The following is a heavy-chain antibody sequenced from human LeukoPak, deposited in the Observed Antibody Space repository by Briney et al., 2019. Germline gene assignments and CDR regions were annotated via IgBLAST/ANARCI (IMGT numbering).Heavy chain of an antibody. CDR3: ARDRGAAALFDY. CDR1: GFTFSSYG. D-gene: IGHD6-13*01. J-gene: IGHJ4*02. V-gene: IGHV3-33*01. CDR2: IWYDGSNK. Sequence: GRSLRLSCAASGFTFSSYGMHWVRQAPGKGLEWVAVIWYDGSNKYYADSVKGRFTISRDNPKNTLYLQMNSLRAEDTAVYYCARDRGAAALFDYWGQGTLVTVSS.